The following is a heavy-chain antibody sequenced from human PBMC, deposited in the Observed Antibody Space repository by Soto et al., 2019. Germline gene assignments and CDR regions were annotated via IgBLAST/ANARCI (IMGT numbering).Heavy chain of an antibody. CDR1: GYSFTSLD. CDR2: MQPSTGRT. CDR3: ARGVSAGVDY. V-gene: IGHV1-8*01. D-gene: IGHD1-26*01. Sequence: ASLKVSCKSSGYSFTSLDINWVRQTAGQGLEWMGWMQPSTGRTGYAQKFQGRVTMTRDTSINTAYMELTTLTSDDTAFYYCARGVSAGVDYWGQGTLVTVSS. J-gene: IGHJ4*02.